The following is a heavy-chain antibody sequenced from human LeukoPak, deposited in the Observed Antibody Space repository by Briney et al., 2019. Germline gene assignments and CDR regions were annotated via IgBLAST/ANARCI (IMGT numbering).Heavy chain of an antibody. V-gene: IGHV1-2*02. Sequence: ASVKVSCKASGYTFTGYYMHWVRQAPGQGLEWMGWINPDSGGTNYAQKFQGRVTMTRDTSISTAYMEVSRLRSDDTAVYYCARGLWGAYYFDYWGQGTLVTVSS. CDR2: INPDSGGT. CDR1: GYTFTGYY. J-gene: IGHJ4*02. D-gene: IGHD3-16*01. CDR3: ARGLWGAYYFDY.